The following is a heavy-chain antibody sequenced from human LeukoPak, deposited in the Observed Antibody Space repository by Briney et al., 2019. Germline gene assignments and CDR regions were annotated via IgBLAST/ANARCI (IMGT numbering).Heavy chain of an antibody. D-gene: IGHD7-27*01. CDR3: ATSLGPLTEY. CDR1: GFAFSSNW. Sequence: GGSLRLSCAASGFAFSSNWMHWVRQTPGKGLVWVSRINSGGSGTSYADSVEGRFTISRDNAKDTLYLQMNSLRAEDTAVYYCATSLGPLTEYWGQGTLVTVSS. J-gene: IGHJ4*02. V-gene: IGHV3-74*01. CDR2: INSGGSGT.